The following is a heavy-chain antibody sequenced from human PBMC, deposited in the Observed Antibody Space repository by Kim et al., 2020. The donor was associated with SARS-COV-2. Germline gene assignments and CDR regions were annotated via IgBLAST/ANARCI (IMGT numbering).Heavy chain of an antibody. D-gene: IGHD3-3*01. CDR2: ISAYNGNT. J-gene: IGHJ6*02. Sequence: ASVKVSCKASGYTFTSYGISWVRQAPGQGLEWMGWISAYNGNTNYAQKLQGRVTMTTDTSTSTAYMELRSLRSDDTAVYYCARGVYYDFWSGYPNYYYYGRDVWGQGTTVTVSS. CDR1: GYTFTSYG. V-gene: IGHV1-18*01. CDR3: ARGVYYDFWSGYPNYYYYGRDV.